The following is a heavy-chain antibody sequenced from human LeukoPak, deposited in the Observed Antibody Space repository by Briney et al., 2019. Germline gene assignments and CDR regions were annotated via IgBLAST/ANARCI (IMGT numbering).Heavy chain of an antibody. CDR3: ARELRIYGSGSGGFDY. V-gene: IGHV4-4*02. CDR1: GGSISSSNW. J-gene: IGHJ4*02. D-gene: IGHD3-10*01. CDR2: IYHSGST. Sequence: SGTLSLTCAVSGGSISSSNWWSWVRQPPGKGLEWIGEIYHSGSTNYNPSLKSRVTISVDKSKNQFSLKLSSVTAADTAVYYCARELRIYGSGSGGFDYWGQGTLVTVSS.